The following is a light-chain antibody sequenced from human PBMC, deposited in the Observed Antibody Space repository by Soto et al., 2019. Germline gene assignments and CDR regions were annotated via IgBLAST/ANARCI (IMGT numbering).Light chain of an antibody. CDR3: QQYNNWPRT. V-gene: IGKV3-15*01. CDR2: GAS. J-gene: IGKJ1*01. Sequence: EKVMTQSQATLAESQGELATRSCRASQSVSSNLPWYQQNPGQAPRLLIYGASTRAPGIPARFSGSGSGTEFTLTSSSLQSEYFAVYYCQQYNNWPRTFGQGTKGDI. CDR1: QSVSSN.